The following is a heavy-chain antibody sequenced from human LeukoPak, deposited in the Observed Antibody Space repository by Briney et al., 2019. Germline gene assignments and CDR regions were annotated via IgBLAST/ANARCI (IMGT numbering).Heavy chain of an antibody. CDR2: INPSGGST. J-gene: IGHJ4*02. CDR3: ARLPVSYGSSEGHFDY. CDR1: GYTFTSYY. Sequence: ASVKVSCKASGYTFTSYYMHWVRQAPGQGLEWMGIINPSGGSTSYAQKFQGRVTMTRDTSTSTVYMELSSLRSEDTAVYYCARLPVSYGSSEGHFDYWGQGTLVTVSS. V-gene: IGHV1-46*01. D-gene: IGHD5-18*01.